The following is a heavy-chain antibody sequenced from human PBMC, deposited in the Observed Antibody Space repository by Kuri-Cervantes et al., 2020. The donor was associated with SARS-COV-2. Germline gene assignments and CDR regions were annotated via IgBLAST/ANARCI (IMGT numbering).Heavy chain of an antibody. Sequence: SETLSLTCAVYGGSFSGYYWSWIRQPPGKGLEWIGEINHSGSTNYNPSLKSRVTISVDTSKNQFSLKLSSVTAADTAVYYCARLPKAKRYCSGGSCYVERGVYYYYYMDVWGKGTTVTVSS. CDR3: ARLPKAKRYCSGGSCYVERGVYYYYYMDV. CDR2: INHSGST. V-gene: IGHV4-34*01. CDR1: GGSFSGYY. J-gene: IGHJ6*03. D-gene: IGHD2-15*01.